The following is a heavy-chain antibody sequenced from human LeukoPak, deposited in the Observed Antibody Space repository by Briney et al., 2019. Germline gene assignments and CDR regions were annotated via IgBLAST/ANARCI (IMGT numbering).Heavy chain of an antibody. V-gene: IGHV1-46*01. Sequence: ASVKVSCKASGYTFSSYYMHWVRQAPGQGIEWMGIINPSGGSTQYAQKFQGRVTTTRDMSTSTVYMDLSSLRSEDTAVYYCARGRLNYNSGGYYDNPHLDYWGQGTLVTVSS. CDR2: INPSGGST. D-gene: IGHD3-22*01. CDR3: ARGRLNYNSGGYYDNPHLDY. J-gene: IGHJ4*02. CDR1: GYTFSSYY.